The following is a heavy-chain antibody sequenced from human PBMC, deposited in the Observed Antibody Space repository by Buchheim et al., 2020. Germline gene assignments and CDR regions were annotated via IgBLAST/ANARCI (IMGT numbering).Heavy chain of an antibody. CDR2: IYHSGST. D-gene: IGHD5-18*01. CDR1: GGSISSSNW. CDR3: ARGMWIQLWRYYYYYGMDV. V-gene: IGHV4-4*02. Sequence: QVQLQESGPGLVKPSGTLSLTCAVSGGSISSSNWWSWVRQPPGKGLEWIGEIYHSGSTNYNPSLKSRVPISVDKSKNQFSPKLSSVTAADTAVYYCARGMWIQLWRYYYYYGMDVWGQGTT. J-gene: IGHJ6*02.